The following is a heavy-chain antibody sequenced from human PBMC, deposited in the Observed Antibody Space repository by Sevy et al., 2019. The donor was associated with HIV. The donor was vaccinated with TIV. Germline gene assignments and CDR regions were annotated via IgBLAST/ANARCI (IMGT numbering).Heavy chain of an antibody. CDR2: IYSGVTT. CDR1: GFTVSNSY. V-gene: IGHV3-53*01. Sequence: GGSLRLSCAASGFTVSNSYMSWVRQAPGKGLEWVSIIYSGVTTSYADSVRGRFTISRDNSKNTLSLQMNSLRAEDTAVYYCARLSVYYYDSSGYYTTGNAFDIWAQGTMVTVSS. J-gene: IGHJ3*02. CDR3: ARLSVYYYDSSGYYTTGNAFDI. D-gene: IGHD3-22*01.